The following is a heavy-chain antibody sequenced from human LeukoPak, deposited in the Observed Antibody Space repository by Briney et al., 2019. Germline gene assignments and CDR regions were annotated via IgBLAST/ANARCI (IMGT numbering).Heavy chain of an antibody. V-gene: IGHV3-7*04. Sequence: GGSLRLSCGASGFTFRSFWMSWVRQAPGKGLEWVANIKPEGSEKHYVDSVKGRFTFSRDNAKNSLYLQMNSLRAEDTALYYCARLIGLTIAAAATDSWGQGALVTVSS. CDR3: ARLIGLTIAAAATDS. D-gene: IGHD6-13*01. CDR1: GFTFRSFW. J-gene: IGHJ4*02. CDR2: IKPEGSEK.